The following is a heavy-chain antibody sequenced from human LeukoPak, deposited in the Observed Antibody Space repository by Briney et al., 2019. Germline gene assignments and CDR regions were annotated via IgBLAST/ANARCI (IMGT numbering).Heavy chain of an antibody. CDR3: AITVVENAFDI. CDR2: INPNNGGT. V-gene: IGHV1-2*06. J-gene: IGHJ3*02. CDR1: GYTFTNYY. Sequence: ASVKVSCKTSGYTFTNYYIHWVRQAPGQGLEWMGRINPNNGGTNYAQKFQGSVTMARDTSICTAYMELSGLTSDDTAIYYCAITVVENAFDIWGQGTMVIVSS. D-gene: IGHD4-23*01.